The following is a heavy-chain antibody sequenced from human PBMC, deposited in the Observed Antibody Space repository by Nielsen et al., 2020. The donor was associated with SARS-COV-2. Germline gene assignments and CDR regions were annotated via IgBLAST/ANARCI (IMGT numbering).Heavy chain of an antibody. CDR2: IKSKTDGGTT. CDR1: GFTVSSNY. Sequence: GESLKISCAASGFTVSSNYMSWVRQAPGKGLEWVGRIKSKTDGGTTDYAAPVKGRFTISRDDSKNTLYLQMNSLKTEDTAVYYCTTDPRVTIFGVVIIPGDYWGQGTLVTVSS. CDR3: TTDPRVTIFGVVIIPGDY. J-gene: IGHJ4*02. V-gene: IGHV3-15*01. D-gene: IGHD3-3*01.